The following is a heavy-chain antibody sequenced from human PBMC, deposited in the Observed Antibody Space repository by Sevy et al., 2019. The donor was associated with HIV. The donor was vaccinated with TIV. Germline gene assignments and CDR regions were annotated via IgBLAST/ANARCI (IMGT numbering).Heavy chain of an antibody. J-gene: IGHJ5*02. CDR2: IIPIFGTA. Sequence: ASVNVSCKASGGTFSSYAISWVRQAPGQGLEWMGGIIPIFGTANYAQKFQGRVTITADESTSTAYMELSSLRSEDTAVYYCARGGDYYDSSGYYYRWGQGTLVTVSS. D-gene: IGHD3-22*01. CDR1: GGTFSSYA. CDR3: ARGGDYYDSSGYYYR. V-gene: IGHV1-69*13.